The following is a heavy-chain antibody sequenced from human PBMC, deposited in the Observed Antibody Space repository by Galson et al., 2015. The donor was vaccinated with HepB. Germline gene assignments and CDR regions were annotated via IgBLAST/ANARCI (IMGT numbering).Heavy chain of an antibody. V-gene: IGHV3-23*01. CDR2: ISGSGGST. J-gene: IGHJ4*02. CDR3: AKDRVEGWFGEGVVDY. CDR1: GFTFSSYA. D-gene: IGHD3-10*01. Sequence: LRLSCAASGFTFSSYAMSWVRQAPGKGLEWVSAISGSGGSTYYADSVKGRFTISRDNSKNTLYLQMNSLRAEDTAVYYCAKDRVEGWFGEGVVDYWGQGTLVTVSS.